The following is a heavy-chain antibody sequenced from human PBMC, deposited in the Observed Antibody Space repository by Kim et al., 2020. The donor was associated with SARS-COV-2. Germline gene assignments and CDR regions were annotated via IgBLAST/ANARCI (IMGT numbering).Heavy chain of an antibody. D-gene: IGHD5-12*01. CDR3: AKAKTRPWIHDTFDI. V-gene: IGHV3-9*01. J-gene: IGHJ3*02. Sequence: GGSLRLSCAASGFTFDDYSLHWVRQAPGKGLEWVSSISWNSDSIGYADAVQGRFTISRDNAKNSLYLQMSSLRVEDTVLYYCAKAKTRPWIHDTFDIWGQGKMVTVSS. CDR1: GFTFDDYS. CDR2: ISWNSDSI.